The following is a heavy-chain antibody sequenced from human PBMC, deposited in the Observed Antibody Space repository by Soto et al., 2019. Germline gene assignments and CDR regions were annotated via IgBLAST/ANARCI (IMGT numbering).Heavy chain of an antibody. Sequence: QVQLVESGGGVVQPGRSLRLSCAASGFTFSSYGMHWVRQAPGKGLEWVAVIWYDGSDKYYADSVKGRFTISRDNSKNTLYLQMNSLRAEDTAVYYCARGSSGPFDYWGQGTLVTVSS. CDR3: ARGSSGPFDY. V-gene: IGHV3-33*01. CDR2: IWYDGSDK. J-gene: IGHJ4*02. CDR1: GFTFSSYG.